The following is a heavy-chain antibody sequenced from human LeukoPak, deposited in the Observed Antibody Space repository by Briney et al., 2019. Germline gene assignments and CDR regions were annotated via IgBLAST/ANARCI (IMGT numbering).Heavy chain of an antibody. CDR1: GGTFSSYA. CDR2: IIPIFGTA. CDR3: AISMATITFSWFDP. Sequence: SVKVSCKASGGTFSSYAISWVRQAPGQGLEWMGGIIPIFGTANYAQKFQGRVTITADESTSTAYMELSSLRSEDTAVYYCAISMATITFSWFDPWGQGTLVTVSS. D-gene: IGHD5-24*01. J-gene: IGHJ5*02. V-gene: IGHV1-69*13.